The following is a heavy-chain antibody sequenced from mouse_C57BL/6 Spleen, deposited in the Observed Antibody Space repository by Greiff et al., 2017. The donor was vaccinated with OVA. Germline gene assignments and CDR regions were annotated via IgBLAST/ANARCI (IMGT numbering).Heavy chain of an antibody. CDR3: AIYGNYVETSYWYFDV. CDR2: FYPGSGSI. Sequence: VQLQESGAELVKPGASVKLSCKASGYTFTEYTIHWVKQRSGQGLEWIGWFYPGSGSIKYNEKFKDKATLTADKSSSTVYMELSRLTSEDSAVYYCAIYGNYVETSYWYFDVWGTGTTVTVSS. D-gene: IGHD2-1*01. CDR1: GYTFTEYT. V-gene: IGHV1-62-2*01. J-gene: IGHJ1*03.